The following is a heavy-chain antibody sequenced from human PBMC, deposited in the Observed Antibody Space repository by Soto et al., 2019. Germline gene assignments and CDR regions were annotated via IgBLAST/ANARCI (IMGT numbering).Heavy chain of an antibody. D-gene: IGHD2-15*01. CDR3: ARGIATGQLDP. CDR2: INPDNGNT. J-gene: IGHJ5*02. CDR1: GYTFTRYT. V-gene: IGHV1-3*01. Sequence: QVQLVQSGAEVKKPGASVKISCKASGYTFTRYTMNWVRQAPGQRLEWMGWINPDNGNTKSSQKFQDRVIITRDTSASTAYMYLSRRRSEDTAVYYCARGIATGQLDPWGQGTLVTVSS.